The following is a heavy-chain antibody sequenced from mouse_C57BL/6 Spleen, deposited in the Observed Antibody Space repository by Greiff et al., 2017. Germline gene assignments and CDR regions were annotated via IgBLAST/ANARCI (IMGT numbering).Heavy chain of an antibody. CDR1: GYTFTDYY. CDR2: IDPYNGGT. D-gene: IGHD1-1*01. CDR3: ARRDYYGSSYGYWYFDV. V-gene: IGHV1-19*01. Sequence: EVQLQESGPVLVKPGASVKMSCKASGYTFTDYYMNWVKQSHGKSLEWIGVIDPYNGGTSYNQKFKGKVTLTVDKSSSTAYMELNSLTSEDSAVYYCARRDYYGSSYGYWYFDVWGTGTTVTVSS. J-gene: IGHJ1*03.